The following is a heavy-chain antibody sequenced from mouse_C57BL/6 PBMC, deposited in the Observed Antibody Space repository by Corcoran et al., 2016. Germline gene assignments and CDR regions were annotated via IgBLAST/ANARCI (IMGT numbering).Heavy chain of an antibody. CDR1: GYSITSGYY. V-gene: IGHV3-6*01. J-gene: IGHJ3*01. CDR3: ARELLFAY. CDR2: ISYDGSN. Sequence: DVQLQESGPGLVKPSQSLSLTCSVTGYSITSGYYWNWIRQFPGNKLEWMGYISYDGSNNYNPSLKNRISITRDISKNQFFLKLNSVTTEDTATYYCARELLFAYWGQGTLVTVSA.